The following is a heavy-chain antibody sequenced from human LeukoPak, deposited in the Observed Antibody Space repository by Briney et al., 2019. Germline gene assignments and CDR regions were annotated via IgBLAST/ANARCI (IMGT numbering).Heavy chain of an antibody. CDR1: GYTFTGYY. CDR3: ARGSYDSSGYFGY. Sequence: VASVKVSCKASGYTFTGYYMHWVRQAPGQGLEWMGWINPNSGGTNYAQKFQGRVTMTRDTSISTAYMELSRLRSDDTAVYYCARGSYDSSGYFGYWGQGTLVTVSS. J-gene: IGHJ4*02. D-gene: IGHD3-22*01. V-gene: IGHV1-2*02. CDR2: INPNSGGT.